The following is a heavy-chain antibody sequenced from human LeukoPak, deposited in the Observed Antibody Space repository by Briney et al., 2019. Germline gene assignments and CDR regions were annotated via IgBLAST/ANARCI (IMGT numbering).Heavy chain of an antibody. V-gene: IGHV3-74*01. CDR1: GFTFSSYW. CDR2: INTDGSST. Sequence: GGSLRLSCAASGFTFSSYWMHWVRQAPGKGLVWVSRINTDGSSTNYADSVKGRFTISRDNSKNTLYLQMNSLRAEDTAVYYCARPTEKDTAMVTLAVADYWGQGTLVTVSS. CDR3: ARPTEKDTAMVTLAVADY. J-gene: IGHJ4*02. D-gene: IGHD5-18*01.